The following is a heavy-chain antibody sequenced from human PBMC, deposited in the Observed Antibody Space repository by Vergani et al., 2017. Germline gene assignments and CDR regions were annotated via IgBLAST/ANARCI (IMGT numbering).Heavy chain of an antibody. D-gene: IGHD1-1*01. Sequence: EVQLVQSGAEVKKSGESLKISCKGSGYRFTSYWIAWVRQMPGKGLEWMGIISPGDSNARYSPSFQGQVTISVDKSISTAYLQWSSLKASDTAMYYCARRESTIAYNDAFDIWGQGTMISVSS. CDR1: GYRFTSYW. CDR2: ISPGDSNA. CDR3: ARRESTIAYNDAFDI. V-gene: IGHV5-51*03. J-gene: IGHJ3*02.